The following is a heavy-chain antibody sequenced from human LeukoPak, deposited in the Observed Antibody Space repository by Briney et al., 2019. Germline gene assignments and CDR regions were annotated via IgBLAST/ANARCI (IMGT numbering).Heavy chain of an antibody. J-gene: IGHJ3*02. CDR2: IYYSGST. D-gene: IGHD3-22*01. CDR1: GGSISSYY. Sequence: SETLSLTCTVSGGSISSYYWSWIRQPPGKGLEWIGYIYYSGSTNYNPSLKSRVTISVDTSKNQFSLKLSSVTAADTAVYYCRVFTYDSSPFDAFDIWGQGTMVTV. CDR3: RVFTYDSSPFDAFDI. V-gene: IGHV4-59*08.